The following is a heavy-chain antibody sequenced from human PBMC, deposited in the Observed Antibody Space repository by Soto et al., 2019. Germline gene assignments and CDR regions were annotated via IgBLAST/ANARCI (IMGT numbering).Heavy chain of an antibody. Sequence: GGSLRLSCAASGFTFSNYAIHWVRQAPWKGLEYVSAVSSNVNSTYYAASVKGRFTISRDNAKNSLYLQMNSLRAEDTAVYYCASRGSGSYNFDYWGQGTLVTVSS. J-gene: IGHJ4*02. D-gene: IGHD3-10*01. CDR3: ASRGSGSYNFDY. CDR2: VSSNVNST. CDR1: GFTFSNYA. V-gene: IGHV3-64*04.